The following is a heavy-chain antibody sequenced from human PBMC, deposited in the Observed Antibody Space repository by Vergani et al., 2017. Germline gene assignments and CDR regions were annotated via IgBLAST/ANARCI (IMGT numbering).Heavy chain of an antibody. Sequence: QVQLVESGGGVVQPGGSLRLSCAASGFPFSSYDMHWVRQAPGKGLEWVALIRYDASNKYYAYSVKGRFTISRDNSKNTLYLQMNSLRAEDTAVYYCAKDLHDSSGYYPDYWGQGTLVTVSS. D-gene: IGHD3-22*01. CDR1: GFPFSSYD. V-gene: IGHV3-30*02. CDR2: IRYDASNK. CDR3: AKDLHDSSGYYPDY. J-gene: IGHJ4*02.